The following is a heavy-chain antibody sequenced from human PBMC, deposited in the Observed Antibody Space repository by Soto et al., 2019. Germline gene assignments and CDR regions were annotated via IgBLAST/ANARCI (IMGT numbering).Heavy chain of an antibody. CDR1: GGSISSGGYY. J-gene: IGHJ5*02. Sequence: SETLSLTCTVSGGSISSGGYYWSWIRQHPGKGLEWIGYIYYSGSTYYNPSLKSRVTISVDTSKNQFSLKLSSVTAADTAVYYCARVDTAMVRWFDPWGQGTLVTVSS. V-gene: IGHV4-31*03. CDR2: IYYSGST. CDR3: ARVDTAMVRWFDP. D-gene: IGHD5-18*01.